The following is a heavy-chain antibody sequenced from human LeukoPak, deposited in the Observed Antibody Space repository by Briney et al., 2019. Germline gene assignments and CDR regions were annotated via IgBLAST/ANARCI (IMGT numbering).Heavy chain of an antibody. CDR1: GDSFSSNSVT. Sequence: SQTLSLTCAISGDSFSSNSVTWNWIRQSPSRGLEWLGRTYYRSTWYNDYAVSVRGRITINPDTSKNQFSLQLNSVTPEDTAIYYCARIVDGAPDYWGQGTLVTVSS. V-gene: IGHV6-1*01. CDR2: TYYRSTWYN. J-gene: IGHJ4*02. D-gene: IGHD1-26*01. CDR3: ARIVDGAPDY.